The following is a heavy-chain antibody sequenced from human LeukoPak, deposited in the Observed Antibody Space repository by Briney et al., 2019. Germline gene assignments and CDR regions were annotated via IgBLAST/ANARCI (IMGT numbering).Heavy chain of an antibody. Sequence: ASVKVSCKASGYTFTSYDINWVRQATGQGLEWMGWMNPNSGNTGYAQKFQGRVTITRNTSISTAYMELSSLRSEDTAVYYCARDVTVAAAGTIGAFDIWGQGTMVTVSS. CDR2: MNPNSGNT. J-gene: IGHJ3*02. CDR1: GYTFTSYD. V-gene: IGHV1-8*03. D-gene: IGHD6-13*01. CDR3: ARDVTVAAAGTIGAFDI.